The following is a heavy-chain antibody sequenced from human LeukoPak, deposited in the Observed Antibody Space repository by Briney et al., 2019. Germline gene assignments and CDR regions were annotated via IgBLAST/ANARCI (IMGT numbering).Heavy chain of an antibody. D-gene: IGHD6-19*01. CDR2: ISGSGGTT. Sequence: GGSLRLSCAVTGLTFSNYAMSWVRQAPGKGPEWVSDISGSGGTTHYADSVKGRFSISRDNSKNTLYLQMSSLRAEDTAVYYCAKAVAGRKGGDYWGQGTLVTVSS. J-gene: IGHJ4*02. V-gene: IGHV3-23*01. CDR3: AKAVAGRKGGDY. CDR1: GLTFSNYA.